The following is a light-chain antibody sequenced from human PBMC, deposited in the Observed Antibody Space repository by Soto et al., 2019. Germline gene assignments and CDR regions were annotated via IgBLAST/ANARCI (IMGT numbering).Light chain of an antibody. CDR1: QIVSSNS. CDR2: AAS. V-gene: IGKV3-20*01. CDR3: QYYGASPPFT. J-gene: IGKJ3*01. Sequence: EIVLTQAPGTLSLSPGERATLSCSASQIVSSNSLAWHQQKLGQAPRLLLYAASSRATGIPDRFTGSGSGTDFTLTISRLEPEDFAVYYCQYYGASPPFTFGPGTKVDIK.